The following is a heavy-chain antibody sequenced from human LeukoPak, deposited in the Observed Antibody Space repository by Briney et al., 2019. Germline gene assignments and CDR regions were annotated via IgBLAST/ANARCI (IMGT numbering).Heavy chain of an antibody. V-gene: IGHV1-18*01. CDR3: ARVPLDYYDRGRLFDD. CDR1: GYTFTSDA. J-gene: IGHJ4*02. CDR2: ISAYNGNT. D-gene: IGHD3-22*01. Sequence: VASVKVSCKASGYTFTSDAINWVRQAPGQGLEWMGWISAYNGNTNYAQKLQGRVTMTTDTSTSTAYMELRSLRSDDTAVYYWARVPLDYYDRGRLFDDWGQGTLVTVSS.